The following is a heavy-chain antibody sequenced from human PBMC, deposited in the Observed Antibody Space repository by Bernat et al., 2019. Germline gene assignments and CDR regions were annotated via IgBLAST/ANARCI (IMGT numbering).Heavy chain of an antibody. D-gene: IGHD4-11*01. CDR2: IWYAGSNK. CDR3: VRQDLVTTLASVDY. CDR1: GFTFSNYG. Sequence: QVQLVESGGGVVQPGRSLRLSCAASGFTFSNYGMHWVRQAPGKGLEWVAVIWYAGSNKYYADSVKGRFTISRDNSKNTLYLQMNSLRAEDTAVYYCVRQDLVTTLASVDYWGQGTLVTVSS. V-gene: IGHV3-33*01. J-gene: IGHJ4*02.